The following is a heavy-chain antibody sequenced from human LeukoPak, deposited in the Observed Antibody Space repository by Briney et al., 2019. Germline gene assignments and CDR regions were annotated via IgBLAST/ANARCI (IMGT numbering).Heavy chain of an antibody. Sequence: GGSLRLSCAASGFTFSSYAISWVRQAPGKGLEWVSAISGSGGSTYYADSVKGRFTISRDNSKNTLYLQMNSLRAEDTAVYYCAKDPRLVGATGDYWGQGTLVTVSS. CDR3: AKDPRLVGATGDY. CDR2: ISGSGGST. CDR1: GFTFSSYA. J-gene: IGHJ4*02. D-gene: IGHD1-26*01. V-gene: IGHV3-23*01.